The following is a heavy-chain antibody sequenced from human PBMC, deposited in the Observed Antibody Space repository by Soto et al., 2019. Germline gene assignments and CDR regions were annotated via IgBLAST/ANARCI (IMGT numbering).Heavy chain of an antibody. CDR3: ARDSSGYYGSGSYNWFDP. J-gene: IGHJ5*02. CDR2: IYYSGST. Sequence: SETLSLTCTVSGGSISSGDYYWSWIRQPPGKGLEWTGYIYYSGSTYYNPSLKSRVTISVDTSKNQFSLKLSSVTAADTAVYYRARDSSGYYGSGSYNWFDPWGQGTLVTVSS. CDR1: GGSISSGDYY. D-gene: IGHD3-10*01. V-gene: IGHV4-30-4*01.